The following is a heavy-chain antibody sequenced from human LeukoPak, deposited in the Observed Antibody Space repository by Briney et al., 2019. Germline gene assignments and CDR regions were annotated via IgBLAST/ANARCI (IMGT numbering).Heavy chain of an antibody. V-gene: IGHV4-59*01. CDR1: GGSINSGY. J-gene: IGHJ4*02. CDR3: AGGHYPLEY. D-gene: IGHD1-26*01. Sequence: PSETLSLTCSVSGGSINSGYWSWIRQPPGKGLEWIGLLYPSGSTNYNPSLKSRVTILVDTSRTQFSLKLSSMTAADTAVYYCAGGHYPLEYWGQGTLVTVSS. CDR2: LYPSGST.